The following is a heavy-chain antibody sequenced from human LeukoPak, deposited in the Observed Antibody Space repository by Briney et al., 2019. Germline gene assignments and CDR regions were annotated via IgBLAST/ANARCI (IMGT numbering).Heavy chain of an antibody. CDR2: INHSGST. CDR1: GGSFSGYY. J-gene: IGHJ4*02. Sequence: SETLSLTCAVYGGSFSGYYWSWIRQPPGKGLEWIGEINHSGSTNYNPSLKSRVTISVDTSKNQFSLKLSSVTAADTAVYYCARGQYDILTGYYSNYFDYWGQGTLVTVSS. D-gene: IGHD3-9*01. CDR3: ARGQYDILTGYYSNYFDY. V-gene: IGHV4-34*01.